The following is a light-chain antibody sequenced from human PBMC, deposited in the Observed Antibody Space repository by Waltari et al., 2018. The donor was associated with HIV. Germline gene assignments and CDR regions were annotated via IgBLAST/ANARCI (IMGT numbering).Light chain of an antibody. J-gene: IGLJ3*02. CDR3: AAWDDSLNGPV. CDR2: SNN. CDR1: TSNIGSTP. V-gene: IGLV1-44*01. Sequence: QSVLTQPPSASGTPGQRVTIPCSGGTSNIGSTPITWYQQLPGTAPNLLIYSNNQRPSGVPDRFSGSKSGTSASLAISGLQSEDEADYSCAAWDDSLNGPVFGGGTKLTVL.